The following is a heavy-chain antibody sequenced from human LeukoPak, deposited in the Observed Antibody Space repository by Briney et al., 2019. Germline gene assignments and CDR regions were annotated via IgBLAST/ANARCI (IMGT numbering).Heavy chain of an antibody. Sequence: KPSETLSLTCTVSGGSISSYYWSWIRQPPGKGLEWIGYIYYSGSTNYNPSLKSRVTISVDTSKNQFSLKLSPVTAADTAVYYCACVSGYYSTPYFDYWGQGTLVTVSS. CDR3: ACVSGYYSTPYFDY. CDR2: IYYSGST. V-gene: IGHV4-59*01. J-gene: IGHJ4*02. D-gene: IGHD3-22*01. CDR1: GGSISSYY.